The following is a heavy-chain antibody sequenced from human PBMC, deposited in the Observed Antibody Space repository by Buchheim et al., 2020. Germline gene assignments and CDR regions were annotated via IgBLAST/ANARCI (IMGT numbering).Heavy chain of an antibody. CDR3: ARDMENVYYDSSGLDY. V-gene: IGHV1-69*08. D-gene: IGHD3-22*01. CDR1: GGTFSSYT. J-gene: IGHJ4*02. CDR2: IIPILGIA. Sequence: QVQLVQSGAEVKKPGSSVKVSCKASGGTFSSYTISWVRQAPGQGLEWMGRIIPILGIANYAQKFQGRVTITADKSTSTAYMELSSLRSEDTAVYYCARDMENVYYDSSGLDYWGQGTL.